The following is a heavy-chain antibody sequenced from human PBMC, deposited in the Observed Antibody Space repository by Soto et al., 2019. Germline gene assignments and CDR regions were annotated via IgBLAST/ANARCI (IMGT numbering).Heavy chain of an antibody. CDR2: ISYDGSNK. CDR3: ARDSAEYFDL. CDR1: GFTFSSYA. J-gene: IGHJ2*01. D-gene: IGHD1-26*01. Sequence: QVQLVESGGGVVQPGRSLRLSCAASGFTFSSYAMHWVRQAPGKGLEWVAVISYDGSNKYYADSVKGRFTISRDNSKNTLYLQMNSLRAEDTAVYYCARDSAEYFDLWGRGTLVTVSS. V-gene: IGHV3-30-3*01.